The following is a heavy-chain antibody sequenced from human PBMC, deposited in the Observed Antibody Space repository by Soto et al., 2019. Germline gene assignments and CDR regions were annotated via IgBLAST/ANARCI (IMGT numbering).Heavy chain of an antibody. CDR1: GGSITSGGYY. CDR3: ARKQAGYFYGIDY. V-gene: IGHV4-31*03. J-gene: IGHJ4*02. D-gene: IGHD3-10*01. Sequence: PSETLSLTCTVSGGSITSGGYYWSWIRQHPGKGLEWLGYIYDSGSTFYNPSLKSRITLSVDTSKNQFSLKLSSVTVADTALYFCARKQAGYFYGIDYWGQGTLVTVSS. CDR2: IYDSGST.